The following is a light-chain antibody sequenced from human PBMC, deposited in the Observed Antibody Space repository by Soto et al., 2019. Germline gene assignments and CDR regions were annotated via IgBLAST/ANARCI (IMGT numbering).Light chain of an antibody. Sequence: QAVVTQEPSLTVSPGGTVTLTCGSSTGPVTSDEYPYWFQQRPGQAPRTLIYEAALRHSWTPARFSGSLLGGKAALTLSGAQPEDEADYYCLLSDVRGVVFGGGTKLTVL. CDR3: LLSDVRGVV. V-gene: IGLV7-46*01. CDR2: EAA. CDR1: TGPVTSDEY. J-gene: IGLJ2*01.